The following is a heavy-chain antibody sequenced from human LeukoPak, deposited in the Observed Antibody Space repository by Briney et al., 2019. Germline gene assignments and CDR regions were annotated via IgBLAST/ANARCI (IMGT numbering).Heavy chain of an antibody. CDR3: AKDRVDGSGSQFDS. D-gene: IGHD3-10*01. V-gene: IGHV3-23*01. Sequence: GGSLRLSCAASGFTFNNHAMIWVRQAPGKGLEWVSSISGSGAMTYYEDSVKGRFTISRDNAMDTLYLQMNSLRADDTAVYYCAKDRVDGSGSQFDSWGQGNLVIVSS. J-gene: IGHJ4*02. CDR2: ISGSGAMT. CDR1: GFTFNNHA.